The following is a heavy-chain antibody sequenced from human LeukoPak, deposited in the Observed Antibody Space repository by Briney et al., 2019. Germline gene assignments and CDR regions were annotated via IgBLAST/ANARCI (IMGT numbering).Heavy chain of an antibody. D-gene: IGHD3-3*01. Sequence: GGSLRLSCAASGFTFSNYWMFWVRQVPGKGLVWVSRINTDGTTTSYADSVKGRFTISRDNAKNTLYLQMNSLRAEDTAVYYCARLRSGYAFDIWGQGTMVTVSS. CDR3: ARLRSGYAFDI. CDR2: INTDGTTT. CDR1: GFTFSNYW. J-gene: IGHJ3*02. V-gene: IGHV3-74*01.